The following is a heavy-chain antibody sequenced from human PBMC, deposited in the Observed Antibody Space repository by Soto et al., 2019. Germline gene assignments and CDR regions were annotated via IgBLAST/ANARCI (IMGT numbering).Heavy chain of an antibody. CDR1: GFTFGSYS. CDR3: AKDRYCSSTSCSSLDS. V-gene: IGHV3-23*01. D-gene: IGHD2-2*01. J-gene: IGHJ4*02. Sequence: EVQLLKSGGGLVQPGGSLRLSCAASGFTFGSYSMTWVRQAPGKGLEWVAVISGRAGNTYYADSVKGRFSIASDNSKNTLYLYMSSLRAEDTAVYYCAKDRYCSSTSCSSLDSWGQGTVVTVSS. CDR2: ISGRAGNT.